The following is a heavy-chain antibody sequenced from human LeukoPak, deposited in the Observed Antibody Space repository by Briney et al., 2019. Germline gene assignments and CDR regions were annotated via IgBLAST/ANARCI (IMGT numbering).Heavy chain of an antibody. D-gene: IGHD3-22*01. CDR2: ISGSGGST. J-gene: IGHJ4*02. V-gene: IGHV3-23*01. CDR3: AKDRDLDPLYYYDSSGYYDD. Sequence: GGSLRLSCAASGFTFSSYAMSWVRQAPGKGLEWVSAISGSGGSTYYADSVKGRFTISRDNSKNTLYLQMNSLRAEDTAVYYCAKDRDLDPLYYYDSSGYYDDWGQGTLVTVSS. CDR1: GFTFSSYA.